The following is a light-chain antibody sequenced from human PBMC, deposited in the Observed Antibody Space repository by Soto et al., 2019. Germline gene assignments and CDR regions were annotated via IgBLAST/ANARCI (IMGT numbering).Light chain of an antibody. Sequence: QAVVTQPASVSGSPGQSITISCTGTTSDVGGYNYVSWYQQHPGKAPKLIIYEVSNRPSGVSHRFSGSKSGNTASLTISGLQAEDEADYYCCSYTTSSTRVFGTGTKLTVL. CDR1: TSDVGGYNY. V-gene: IGLV2-14*01. J-gene: IGLJ1*01. CDR3: CSYTTSSTRV. CDR2: EVS.